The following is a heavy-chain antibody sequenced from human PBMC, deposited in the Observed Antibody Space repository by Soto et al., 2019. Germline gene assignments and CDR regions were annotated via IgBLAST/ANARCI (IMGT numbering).Heavy chain of an antibody. V-gene: IGHV4-59*01. CDR1: GGSISSYY. J-gene: IGHJ4*02. Sequence: SETLSLTCTVSGGSISSYYWSWIRQPPGRGLEWIGYIYYSGSTNYNPSLKSRVTISVDTSKNQFSLKLSSVTAADTAVYYCAREVVYYFDYWGQGTLVTVSS. CDR3: AREVVYYFDY. CDR2: IYYSGST. D-gene: IGHD2-15*01.